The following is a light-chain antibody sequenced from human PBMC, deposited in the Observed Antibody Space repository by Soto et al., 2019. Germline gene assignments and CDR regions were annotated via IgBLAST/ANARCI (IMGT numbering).Light chain of an antibody. CDR2: DAS. V-gene: IGKV1-5*01. CDR3: QQDYSAPLT. Sequence: DIQMTQSPSTLSASVGDRVTITCRASQSASTFLAWYQQKPGQAPKLLIYDASSLRSGVPSRFSGSGSGTDFTLTISSLQPEDFATYYCQQDYSAPLTFGGGTKVEIK. J-gene: IGKJ4*01. CDR1: QSASTF.